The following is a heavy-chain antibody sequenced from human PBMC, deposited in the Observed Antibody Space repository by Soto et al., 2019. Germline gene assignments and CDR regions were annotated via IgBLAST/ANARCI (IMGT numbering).Heavy chain of an antibody. CDR1: GYTFTSYA. V-gene: IGHV1-3*01. CDR2: INAGNGNT. Sequence: ASVKVSCKASGYTFTSYAMHWVRQAPGQRLEWIGWINAGNGNTKYSQKFQGRVTITRDTSASTAYMELSSLRSEDTAVYYRARNFGYCSSTSCYAGVREFDYWGQGTLVTVSS. J-gene: IGHJ4*02. D-gene: IGHD2-2*01. CDR3: ARNFGYCSSTSCYAGVREFDY.